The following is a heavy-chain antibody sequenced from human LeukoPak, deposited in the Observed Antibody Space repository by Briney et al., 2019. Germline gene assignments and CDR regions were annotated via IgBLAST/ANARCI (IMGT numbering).Heavy chain of an antibody. Sequence: GRSLRLSCAASGFTFSSYAMHWVRQAPGKGLEWVAVISYDGSNKYYADSVKGRFTISRDNSKNTLYLQMNSLRAEDTAVYYCARARGDYGDYKVKIYGMDVWGQGTTVTVSS. CDR3: ARARGDYGDYKVKIYGMDV. V-gene: IGHV3-30-3*01. CDR2: ISYDGSNK. J-gene: IGHJ6*02. CDR1: GFTFSSYA. D-gene: IGHD4-17*01.